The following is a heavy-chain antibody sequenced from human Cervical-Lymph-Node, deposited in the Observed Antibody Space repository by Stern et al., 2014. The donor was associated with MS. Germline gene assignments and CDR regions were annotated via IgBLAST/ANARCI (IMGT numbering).Heavy chain of an antibody. CDR1: EYTHNNYL. J-gene: IGHJ6*02. D-gene: IGHD2-15*01. CDR2: INPSGAT. Sequence: QLVQSGSEVKKPGASVKVSCKASEYTHNNYLIHWVRQAPGQRPDWMGVINPSGATNYAQKVQDRVTMTTDASTSTFYMELNRLRSEDTAVYYCAVRYCSGGRCYSVPDVWGQGTTVIVSS. CDR3: AVRYCSGGRCYSVPDV. V-gene: IGHV1-46*02.